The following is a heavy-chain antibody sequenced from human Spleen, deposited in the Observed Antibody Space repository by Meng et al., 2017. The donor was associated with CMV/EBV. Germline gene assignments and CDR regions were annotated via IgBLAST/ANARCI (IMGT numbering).Heavy chain of an antibody. J-gene: IGHJ4*02. CDR1: GGCFSGYY. CDR3: ASETGRVGATNYFDY. D-gene: IGHD1-26*01. Sequence: QVPLRQGGSVPLNPSESLSPTCAVYGGCFSGYYWSWIRQPPGKGLEWIGEINHSGSTNYNPSLKSRVTMSVDTSKNQFSLKLSSVTAADTAVYYCASETGRVGATNYFDYWGQGTLVTVSS. V-gene: IGHV4-34*01. CDR2: INHSGST.